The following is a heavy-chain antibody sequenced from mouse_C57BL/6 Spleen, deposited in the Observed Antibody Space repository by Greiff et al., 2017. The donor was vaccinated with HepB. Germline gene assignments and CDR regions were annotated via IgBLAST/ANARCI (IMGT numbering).Heavy chain of an antibody. Sequence: VKLQQSGAELVKPGASVKMSCKASGYTFTSYWITWVKQRPGQGLEWIGDIYPGSGSTNYNEKFKSKATLTVDTSSSTAYMQLSSLTSEDSAVYYCARSGDYDNDFAYWGQGTLVTVSA. CDR1: GYTFTSYW. D-gene: IGHD2-4*01. CDR3: ARSGDYDNDFAY. V-gene: IGHV1-55*01. CDR2: IYPGSGST. J-gene: IGHJ3*01.